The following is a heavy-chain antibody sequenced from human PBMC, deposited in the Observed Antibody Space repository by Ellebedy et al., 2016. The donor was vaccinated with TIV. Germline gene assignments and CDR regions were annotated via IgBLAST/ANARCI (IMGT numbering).Heavy chain of an antibody. CDR2: IYYSGST. CDR1: GGSIGSSSYY. D-gene: IGHD2-2*01. J-gene: IGHJ4*02. V-gene: IGHV4-39*01. CDR3: ARHAHCSSTSCHGDFDY. Sequence: SQTLSLTXTVSGGSIGSSSYYWGWIRQTPGKGLEWIGSIYYSGSTYYNPSLKSRVTISVDTSKNQFSLKLSSVTAADTAVYYCARHAHCSSTSCHGDFDYWGQGTLVTVSS.